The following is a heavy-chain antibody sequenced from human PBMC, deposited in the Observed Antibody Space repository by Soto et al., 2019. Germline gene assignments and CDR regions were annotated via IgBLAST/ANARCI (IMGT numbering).Heavy chain of an antibody. CDR2: ISRSHTYI. CDR3: ARDFITIFGVAHHQSFDT. J-gene: IGHJ3*02. CDR1: GFTFNTYS. Sequence: PGGSLRLSCSGSGFTFNTYSMTWVRQAPGKGLQWVSSISRSHTYIDYADSVRGRFTISRDNAHNALYLQMDSLRAEDTAVYYCARDFITIFGVAHHQSFDTWGQGTEVTVSS. V-gene: IGHV3-21*01. D-gene: IGHD3-3*01.